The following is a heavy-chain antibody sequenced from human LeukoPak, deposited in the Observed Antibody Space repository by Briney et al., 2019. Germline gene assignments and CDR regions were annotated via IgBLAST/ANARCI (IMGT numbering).Heavy chain of an antibody. CDR3: AGGKGFWSGYGHYYYYMDV. V-gene: IGHV4-34*01. CDR1: GWSFSGYY. CDR2: INHSGST. Sequence: PSETLSLTCAVYGWSFSGYYWSWIRQPPGKGLEWIGEINHSGSTNYNPSLKSRVTISVDSSKNQFSLKLGSVTAADTAVYYCAGGKGFWSGYGHYYYYMDVWGKGTTVTVSS. D-gene: IGHD3-3*01. J-gene: IGHJ6*03.